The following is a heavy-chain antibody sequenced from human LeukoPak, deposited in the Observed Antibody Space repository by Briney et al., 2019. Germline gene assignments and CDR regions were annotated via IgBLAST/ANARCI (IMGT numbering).Heavy chain of an antibody. CDR2: ISYDGGKK. CDR1: GFTFSSHD. CDR3: ARRGNYDSSGYYSY. Sequence: GGSLRLSCAASGFTFSSHDMHWVRQAPGKGLEWVAIISYDGGKKDYADSVKGRFTISRDNAKNSLYLQVNSLRAEDTAVYYCARRGNYDSSGYYSYWGQGTLVTVSS. D-gene: IGHD3-22*01. J-gene: IGHJ4*02. V-gene: IGHV3-30*03.